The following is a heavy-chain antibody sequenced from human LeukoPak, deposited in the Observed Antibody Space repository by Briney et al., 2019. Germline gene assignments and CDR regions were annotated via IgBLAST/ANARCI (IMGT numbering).Heavy chain of an antibody. D-gene: IGHD5-18*01. Sequence: PGGSLRLSCAASGFTFSSYSMNWVRQAPGKGLEWVSAISGSGGATYYAASVKGRFTISRDNSKNTLYPQMNNLRAEDTAVYYCAKDRAIHLVPYYLVPDIWGQGTMVTVSS. CDR2: ISGSGGAT. V-gene: IGHV3-23*01. CDR3: AKDRAIHLVPYYLVPDI. CDR1: GFTFSSYS. J-gene: IGHJ3*02.